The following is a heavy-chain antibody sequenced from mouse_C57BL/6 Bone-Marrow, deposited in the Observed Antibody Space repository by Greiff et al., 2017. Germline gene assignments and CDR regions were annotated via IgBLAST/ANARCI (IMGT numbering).Heavy chain of an antibody. CDR1: GFTFSSYA. CDR3: ARAPQPSSSWFAD. Sequence: EVMLVESGGGLVKPGGSLKLSCAASGFTFSSYAMSWVRQTPEKRLEWVATISDGGSSTYYPDNVKGRFTISRDNAKNNLYLQMSQLKSENTAKYYGARAPQPSSSWFADGGQGTLVTVSA. J-gene: IGHJ3*01. CDR2: ISDGGSST. V-gene: IGHV5-4*03. D-gene: IGHD3-2*02.